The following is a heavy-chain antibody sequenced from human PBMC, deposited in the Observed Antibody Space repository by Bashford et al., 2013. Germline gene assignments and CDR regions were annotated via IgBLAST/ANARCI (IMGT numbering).Heavy chain of an antibody. Sequence: GGSLRLSCVASGFTFSSSWMHWVRQAPGKGLVWVSRINDGGSRTTDADSVKGRFTTSRDNAKNTMYLQMNSLRVEDTAVYYCTTALPSRSSVSDYWGQGTLVTVSS. V-gene: IGHV3-74*01. J-gene: IGHJ4*02. CDR3: TTALPSRSSVSDY. CDR1: GFTFSSSW. D-gene: IGHD2-8*01. CDR2: INDGGSRT.